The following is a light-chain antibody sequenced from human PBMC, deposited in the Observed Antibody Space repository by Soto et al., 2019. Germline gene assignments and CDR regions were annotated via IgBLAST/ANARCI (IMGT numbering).Light chain of an antibody. V-gene: IGKV1-39*01. CDR1: QSISNY. CDR3: QQSYNIPPT. Sequence: DIHLTQSPASVSAYVYDRVTLTCRASQSISNYLNWYQQKAGMAPKLLIYAATTLQRGVPSRFSGSGSGTDFTLTITSLQPEDFAIYFCQQSYNIPPTFGQGTRLEIK. CDR2: AAT. J-gene: IGKJ5*01.